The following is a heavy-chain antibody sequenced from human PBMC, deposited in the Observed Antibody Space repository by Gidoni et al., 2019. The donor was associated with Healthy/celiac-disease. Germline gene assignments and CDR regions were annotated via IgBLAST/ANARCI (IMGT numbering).Heavy chain of an antibody. Sequence: QLQLQDAGPGLVKPSETLSLTRSVSGCSISSSRYYWGWIRQPPGKGLEWIGSIYYSGTTYYNPSLKSRGTISVDTSKSQFALKLSSVTAAVTAVYYCARQVTSSYYYYGMDVWGQGTTVTVSS. V-gene: IGHV4-39*01. CDR2: IYYSGTT. CDR1: GCSISSSRYY. J-gene: IGHJ6*02. CDR3: ARQVTSSYYYYGMDV.